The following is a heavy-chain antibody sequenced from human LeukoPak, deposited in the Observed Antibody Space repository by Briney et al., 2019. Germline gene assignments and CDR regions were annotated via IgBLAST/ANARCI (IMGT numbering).Heavy chain of an antibody. CDR1: GFTFSSYA. V-gene: IGHV3-23*01. J-gene: IGHJ5*02. Sequence: GGSLRLSCAASGFTFSSYAMSWVRQAPGKGLEWVSAISGSGGSTYYADSVKGRFTISRDNSKNTLYLQMNSLRAEDTAVYYCAKDRQSLVSSSTSCSRGGWFDPWGQGTLVTVSS. D-gene: IGHD2-2*01. CDR3: AKDRQSLVSSSTSCSRGGWFDP. CDR2: ISGSGGST.